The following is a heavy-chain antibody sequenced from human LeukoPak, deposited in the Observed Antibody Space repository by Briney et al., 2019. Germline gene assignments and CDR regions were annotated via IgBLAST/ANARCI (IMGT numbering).Heavy chain of an antibody. CDR3: ARGVYYDNLTGYYSGRFDY. V-gene: IGHV4-34*01. Sequence: SETLSLTCAVYGGSSSGSSWSWIRQPPGKGLQWIGEIIHSGSTTYNPSLKSRVTISVDTSKNQFSLRLSSVTAADTAVYYCARGVYYDNLTGYYSGRFDYWGQGTLVTVSS. J-gene: IGHJ4*02. D-gene: IGHD3-9*01. CDR1: GGSSSGSS. CDR2: IIHSGST.